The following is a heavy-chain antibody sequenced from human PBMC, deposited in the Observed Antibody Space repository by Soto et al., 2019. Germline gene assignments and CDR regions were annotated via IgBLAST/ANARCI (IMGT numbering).Heavy chain of an antibody. CDR2: ISYDGSNK. D-gene: IGHD6-19*01. J-gene: IGHJ4*02. CDR1: GFTFSSYA. V-gene: IGHV3-30-3*01. Sequence: GGSLRLSCAASGFTFSSYAMHWVRQAPGKGLEWVAVISYDGSNKYYADSVKGRFTISRDNSKNTLYPQMNSLRAEDTAVYYCVQGIAVAGTTSLFDYWGQGTLVNVSS. CDR3: VQGIAVAGTTSLFDY.